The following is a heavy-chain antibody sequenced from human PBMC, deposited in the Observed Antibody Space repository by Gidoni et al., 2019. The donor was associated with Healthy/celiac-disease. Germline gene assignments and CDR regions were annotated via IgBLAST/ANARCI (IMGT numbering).Heavy chain of an antibody. CDR2: ISDDGSNK. J-gene: IGHJ1*01. D-gene: IGHD1-1*01. Sequence: QVQLVESGGGVVQHGRFLRLPCAASGVTFSSHGMPWVRQAPGKGLEWVAVISDDGSNKYYADSVKGRFTISRDNSKNTLYLQMNSLRAEDTAVYYCAKDPRQFRYAYFQHWGQGTLVTVSS. CDR3: AKDPRQFRYAYFQH. CDR1: GVTFSSHG. V-gene: IGHV3-30*18.